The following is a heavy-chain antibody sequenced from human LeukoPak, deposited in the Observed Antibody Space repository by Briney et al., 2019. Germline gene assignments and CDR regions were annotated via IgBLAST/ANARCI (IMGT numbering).Heavy chain of an antibody. V-gene: IGHV3-21*01. Sequence: GGSLRLSCAASGFTFSDYSINWVRQAPGKGLEWVASISSTGTYIFYADSVKGRFTIYRDNAKNSLYLQMNSLRAEDTALYYCARPRTTIGPHAFDIWGQGTMVTVSS. D-gene: IGHD1-14*01. J-gene: IGHJ3*02. CDR1: GFTFSDYS. CDR2: ISSTGTYI. CDR3: ARPRTTIGPHAFDI.